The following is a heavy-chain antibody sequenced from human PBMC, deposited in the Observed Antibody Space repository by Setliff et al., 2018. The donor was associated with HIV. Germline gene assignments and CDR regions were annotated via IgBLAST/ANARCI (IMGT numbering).Heavy chain of an antibody. CDR1: GGTFSTYA. CDR2: INPLFGKA. Sequence: PSVKVSCKASGGTFSTYALSWVRQAPGQGLEWMGGINPLFGKAKYAQRFQGRVTITAEESTDTAYIELIAVRSEDTAIYYCAYSSGFYHFDSWGQGTLVTV. CDR3: AYSSGFYHFDS. D-gene: IGHD6-25*01. J-gene: IGHJ5*01. V-gene: IGHV1-69*13.